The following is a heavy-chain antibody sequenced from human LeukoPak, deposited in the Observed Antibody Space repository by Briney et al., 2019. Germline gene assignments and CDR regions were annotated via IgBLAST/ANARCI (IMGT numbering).Heavy chain of an antibody. J-gene: IGHJ6*02. D-gene: IGHD5-18*01. CDR2: ISAYNGNT. CDR3: AAGRGYSYGYYYYYGMDV. Sequence: ASVKVSCKASGYTFTSYGISWVRQAPGQGLEWMGWISAYNGNTNYAQKLQGRVTMTTDTSTSTAYMEPRSLRSDDTAVYYCAAGRGYSYGYYYYYGMDVWGQGTTVTVSS. V-gene: IGHV1-18*01. CDR1: GYTFTSYG.